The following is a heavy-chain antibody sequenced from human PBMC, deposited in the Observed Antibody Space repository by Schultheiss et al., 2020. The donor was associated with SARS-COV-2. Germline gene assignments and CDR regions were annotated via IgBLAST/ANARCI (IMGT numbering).Heavy chain of an antibody. CDR3: ARGPKYYYDSSGMEAG. CDR1: GFTFSSYG. D-gene: IGHD3-22*01. CDR2: ISSSGSTI. Sequence: GGSLRLSCAASGFTFSSYGMHWVRQAPGKGLEWVSYISSSGSTIYYADSVKGRFTISRDNAKNSLYLQMNSLRAEDTAVYYCARGPKYYYDSSGMEAGWGQGTLVTVSS. V-gene: IGHV3-48*04. J-gene: IGHJ4*02.